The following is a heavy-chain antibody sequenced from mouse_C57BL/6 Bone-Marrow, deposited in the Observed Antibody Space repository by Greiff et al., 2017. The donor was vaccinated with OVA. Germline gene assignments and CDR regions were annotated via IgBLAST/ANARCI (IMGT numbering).Heavy chain of an antibody. CDR2: ISRGSSTI. V-gene: IGHV5-17*01. CDR3: AREDSKGLYWYFDG. D-gene: IGHD2-5*01. CDR1: GFTFSDYG. Sequence: EVKLVESGGGLVKPGGSLKLSCAASGFTFSDYGMHWVRQAPEKGLEWVAYISRGSSTIYYADKVKGRFTISRDNAKNTLFMQMTSLRSEDTAMYYCAREDSKGLYWYFDGWGTGTTVTVSS. J-gene: IGHJ1*03.